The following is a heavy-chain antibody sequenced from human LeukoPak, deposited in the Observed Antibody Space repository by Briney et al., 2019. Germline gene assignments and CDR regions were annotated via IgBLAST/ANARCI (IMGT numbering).Heavy chain of an antibody. D-gene: IGHD3-3*01. CDR1: GFTFSSYA. J-gene: IGHJ4*02. Sequence: GGSLRLSCAASGFTFSSYAMSWVRQAPGKGLEWVSAISGSGGSTYYADSVKGRFTISRDNSKNTLYLQMNSLRAGDTAVYYCAKDAGRFLEWLPQYYFDYWGQGTLVTVSS. CDR3: AKDAGRFLEWLPQYYFDY. V-gene: IGHV3-23*01. CDR2: ISGSGGST.